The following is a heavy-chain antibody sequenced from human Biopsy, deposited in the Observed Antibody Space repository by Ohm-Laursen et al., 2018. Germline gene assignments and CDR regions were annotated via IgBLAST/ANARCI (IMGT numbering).Heavy chain of an antibody. V-gene: IGHV1-69*04. CDR3: ARDKTVLNYYFASDV. J-gene: IGHJ6*01. Sequence: GSSVKVSCKASGGTFNNYGITWVRQAPGQGLEWVGRIISMVGTPKYAQKFQGRATITVDKSTSTAYLDLSSLKSEDTAVYYCARDKTVLNYYFASDVWGQGTTVTVSS. CDR1: GGTFNNYG. CDR2: IISMVGTP. D-gene: IGHD2/OR15-2a*01.